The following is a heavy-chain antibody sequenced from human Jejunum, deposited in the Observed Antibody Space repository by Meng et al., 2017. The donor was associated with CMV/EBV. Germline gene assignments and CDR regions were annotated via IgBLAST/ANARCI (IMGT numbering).Heavy chain of an antibody. CDR1: GISVTTNY. Sequence: QLVESGGGLVQPWGSLRLSCAVSGISVTTNYMTWVRQTPGKGLEWVSVIYSGGDKTYYADSVKGRFTISRDSSRNTLYLQMTSLRAGDTALYYCARGAMSFESWGQGTLVTVSS. V-gene: IGHV3-66*01. J-gene: IGHJ5*01. CDR2: IYSGGDKT. CDR3: ARGAMSFES.